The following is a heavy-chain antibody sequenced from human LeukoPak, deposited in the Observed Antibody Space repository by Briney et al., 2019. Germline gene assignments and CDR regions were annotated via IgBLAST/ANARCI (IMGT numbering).Heavy chain of an antibody. CDR3: VRDGEGVAISVNYWFDP. D-gene: IGHD3-10*01. J-gene: IGHJ5*02. CDR1: GYTFTGYY. CDR2: INPNSGDT. V-gene: IGHV1-2*06. Sequence: ASVKVSCKASGYTFTGYYMHWVRQAPGQGLEWMGRINPNSGDTNYAQKFQGRVTMTRDTSISTAYMELSRLRSDDTAVYYCVRDGEGVAISVNYWFDPWGQGTLVTVSS.